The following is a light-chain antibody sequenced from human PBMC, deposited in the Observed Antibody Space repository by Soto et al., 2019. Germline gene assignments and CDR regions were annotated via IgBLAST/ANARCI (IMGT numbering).Light chain of an antibody. J-gene: IGKJ1*01. Sequence: DIQMTQSPSSVSASVGDRVTITGRASQGISNWLAWYQQKPEKAPKSLIYGADSLQSGVPSRFSGSGSGTEFTLTISSLQPDDFATYYCQQYNYNPWTFGQGTKVDIK. CDR1: QGISNW. CDR3: QQYNYNPWT. CDR2: GAD. V-gene: IGKV1D-16*01.